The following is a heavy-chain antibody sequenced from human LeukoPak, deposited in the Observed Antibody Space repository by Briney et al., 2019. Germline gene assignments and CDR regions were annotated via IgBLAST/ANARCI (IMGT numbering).Heavy chain of an antibody. CDR1: EGTFSSYA. V-gene: IGHV1-69*13. Sequence: GASVKVSCKASEGTFSSYAISWVRQAPGQGLEWMGGIIPIFGTANYAQKFQGRVTITADESTSTAYMELSSLRSEDTAVYYCASFRPGYYYYMDVWGKGTTVTVSS. J-gene: IGHJ6*03. D-gene: IGHD6-6*01. CDR2: IIPIFGTA. CDR3: ASFRPGYYYYMDV.